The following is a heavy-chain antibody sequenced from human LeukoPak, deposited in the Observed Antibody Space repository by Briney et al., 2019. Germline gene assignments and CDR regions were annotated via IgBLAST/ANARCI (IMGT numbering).Heavy chain of an antibody. J-gene: IGHJ4*02. CDR3: ARARPPLEMATYYFDY. D-gene: IGHD5-24*01. CDR2: ISGSGGST. V-gene: IGHV3-23*01. Sequence: GGSLRLSCAASGFTFSSYAMSWVRQAPGKGLEWVSAISGSGGSTYYADSVKGRFTISRDNAKNTLYLQMNSLRAEDTAVYYCARARPPLEMATYYFDYWGQGTLVTVSS. CDR1: GFTFSSYA.